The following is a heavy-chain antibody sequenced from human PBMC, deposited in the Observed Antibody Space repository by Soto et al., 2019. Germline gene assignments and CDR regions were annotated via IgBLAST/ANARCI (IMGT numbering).Heavy chain of an antibody. V-gene: IGHV3-15*07. J-gene: IGHJ4*01. CDR1: GFTFSNAW. CDR3: TTDSYSTMIVVRFDY. D-gene: IGHD3-22*01. CDR2: DRRKAEGGKR. Sequence: GGSLRLSCAASGFTFSNAWINWVRQAPGKGQGLRRRDRRKAEGGKRVYAGGRRSRIDNTRDDSKNMVYLQMNSLKTEDTGIYYCTTDSYSTMIVVRFDYWGHGTLVTVSS.